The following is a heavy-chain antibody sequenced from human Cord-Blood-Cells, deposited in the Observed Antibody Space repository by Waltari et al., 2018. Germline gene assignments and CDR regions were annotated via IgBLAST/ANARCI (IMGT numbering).Heavy chain of an antibody. V-gene: IGHV1-46*01. D-gene: IGHD6-13*01. CDR3: ARRIAAAGNWFDP. CDR1: GYTFTGYS. J-gene: IGHJ5*02. CDR2: INPSGGST. Sequence: QVQLVQSGAEVKKPGASVKVSCQASGYTFTGYSMHWVRQAPGQGLEWMGIINPSGGSTSYAQKFQGRVTMTRDTSTSTVYMELSSLRSEDTAVYYCARRIAAAGNWFDPWGQGTLVTVSS.